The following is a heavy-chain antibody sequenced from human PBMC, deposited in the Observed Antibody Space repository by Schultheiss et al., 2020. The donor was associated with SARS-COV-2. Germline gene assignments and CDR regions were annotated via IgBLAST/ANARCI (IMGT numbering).Heavy chain of an antibody. D-gene: IGHD1-14*01. CDR3: ARDSPQAHYNSPPRV. CDR1: GFTFTSSA. CDR2: IVVGSGNT. Sequence: SVKVSCKASGFTFTSSAMQWVRQARGQRLEWIGWIVVGSGNTNYAQKFQGRVTITADKSTSTAYMELSSLRSGDTAVYYCARDSPQAHYNSPPRVWGKGTTVTVSS. J-gene: IGHJ6*04. V-gene: IGHV1-58*02.